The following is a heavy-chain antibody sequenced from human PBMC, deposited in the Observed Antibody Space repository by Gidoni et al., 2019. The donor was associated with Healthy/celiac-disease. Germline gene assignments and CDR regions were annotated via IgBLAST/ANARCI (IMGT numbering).Heavy chain of an antibody. V-gene: IGHV3-11*01. J-gene: IGHJ4*02. CDR2: ISSCGSTI. Sequence: QVQLVESGGGLVKPGVSLRLSCAVSGFTCSDYYMSWIRQAPGKGLEWVSYISSCGSTIYCADSVKGRFTISRDNAKTSLYLQMNSLRAEDTAVYYCARMPRRKGDYFDYWGQGTLVTVSS. D-gene: IGHD2-2*01. CDR1: GFTCSDYY. CDR3: ARMPRRKGDYFDY.